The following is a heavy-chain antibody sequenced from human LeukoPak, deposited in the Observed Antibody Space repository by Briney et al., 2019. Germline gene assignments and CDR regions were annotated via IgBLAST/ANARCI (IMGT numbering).Heavy chain of an antibody. Sequence: SGGSLRLSCAASGFTFSSYSMHWVRQAPGKGLVWVSRINSDGSSTNYADSVKGRFTISRDNAKNSLYLQMNSLRAEDTAVYYCARDPAYYYDSSGPEPLDYWGQGTLVTVSS. CDR2: INSDGSST. V-gene: IGHV3-74*01. J-gene: IGHJ4*02. D-gene: IGHD3-22*01. CDR3: ARDPAYYYDSSGPEPLDY. CDR1: GFTFSSYS.